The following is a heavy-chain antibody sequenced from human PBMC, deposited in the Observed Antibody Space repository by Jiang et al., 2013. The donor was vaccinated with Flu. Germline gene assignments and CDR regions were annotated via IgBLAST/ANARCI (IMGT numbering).Heavy chain of an antibody. Sequence: LLKPSETLSLTCAVYGGSFSGYYWSWIRQPPGKGLEWIGEINHSGSTNYNPSLKSRVTISVDTSKNQFSLKLSSVTAADTAVYYCARGLTYYYDSSGYYYFDYWGQGTLVTVSS. CDR2: INHSGST. J-gene: IGHJ4*02. CDR3: ARGLTYYYDSSGYYYFDY. V-gene: IGHV4-34*01. D-gene: IGHD3-22*01. CDR1: GGSFSGYY.